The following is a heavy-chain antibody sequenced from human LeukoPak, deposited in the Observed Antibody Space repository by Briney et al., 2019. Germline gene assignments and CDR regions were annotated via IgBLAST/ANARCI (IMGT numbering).Heavy chain of an antibody. V-gene: IGHV3-30-3*01. CDR3: ARAQTGSTYGYRY. CDR1: GFTFSSYA. Sequence: GGSLRLSCAASGFTFSSYAMHWVRQAPGKGLEWEAVISYDGSNKYYADSVKGRFTISRDNSKNTLYLQMNSLRAEDTAVYYCARAQTGSTYGYRYWGQGTLVTVSS. CDR2: ISYDGSNK. D-gene: IGHD5-18*01. J-gene: IGHJ4*02.